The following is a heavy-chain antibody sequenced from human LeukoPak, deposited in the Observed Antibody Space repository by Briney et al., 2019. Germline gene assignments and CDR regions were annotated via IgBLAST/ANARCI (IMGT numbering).Heavy chain of an antibody. CDR3: ARGGIAARVPGLYYMDV. J-gene: IGHJ6*03. CDR2: INPSGGST. D-gene: IGHD6-6*01. V-gene: IGHV1-46*03. Sequence: GASVKVSCKASGYTFTSYYMHWVRQAPGQGLEWMGIINPSGGSTSYAQKFQGRVTMTRDTSTSTVYMELSSLRSEDTAVYCCARGGIAARVPGLYYMDVWGKGTTVTVSS. CDR1: GYTFTSYY.